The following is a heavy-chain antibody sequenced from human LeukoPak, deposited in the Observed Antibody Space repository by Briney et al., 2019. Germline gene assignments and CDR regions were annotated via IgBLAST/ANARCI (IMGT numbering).Heavy chain of an antibody. D-gene: IGHD5-18*01. CDR1: GFTFSNYG. CDR2: ISGSGHNT. Sequence: PGGSLRLSCAASGFTFSNYGMNWVRQAPGKGLEWVSAISGSGHNTYYADSVKGRFTISRDNAKNSLYLQMNSLRAEDTAVYYCARDRSGYSYGQGSYYYMDVWGKGTTVTVSS. V-gene: IGHV3-23*01. CDR3: ARDRSGYSYGQGSYYYMDV. J-gene: IGHJ6*03.